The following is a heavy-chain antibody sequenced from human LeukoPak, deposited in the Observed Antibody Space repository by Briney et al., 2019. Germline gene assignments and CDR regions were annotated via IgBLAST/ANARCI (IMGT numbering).Heavy chain of an antibody. CDR1: GGSISSSY. CDR2: IYSSGST. D-gene: IGHD2-2*01. V-gene: IGHV4-4*07. Sequence: PSETLSLTCTVSGGSISSSYWTWIRQPAGKGLEWIGRIYSSGSTNYNHSLKSRLTMSVDTSRNQFSLKLNSVTAADTAVYYCARECFSSICPYNNMDVWGQGTTVTVSS. J-gene: IGHJ6*02. CDR3: ARECFSSICPYNNMDV.